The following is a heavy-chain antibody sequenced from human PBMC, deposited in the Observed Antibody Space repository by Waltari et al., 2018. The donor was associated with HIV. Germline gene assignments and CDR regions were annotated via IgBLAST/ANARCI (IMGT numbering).Heavy chain of an antibody. J-gene: IGHJ5*02. CDR1: GFSFSIYA. CDR2: ISGSGDNR. Sequence: EVQLLESGGGLVQPGGSLRLSCRASGFSFSIYAMNWVRQAPGKGLGWVAGISGSGDNRYYADSVEGRFTISRDNSKNKVFLQMKSLRPEDTAFYYCTKDPVTAVGNINWFDPWGQGTLVTVSS. CDR3: TKDPVTAVGNINWFDP. D-gene: IGHD6-13*01. V-gene: IGHV3-23*01.